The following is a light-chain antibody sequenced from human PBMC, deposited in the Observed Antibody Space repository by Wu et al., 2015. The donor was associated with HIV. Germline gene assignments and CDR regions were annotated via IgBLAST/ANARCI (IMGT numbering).Light chain of an antibody. Sequence: DIVLTQSPGTLSLSPGERATLSCRASQSVSSSYLAWYQQKPAQAPRLLIYGASSRATDIPDRFSGSGSGTDFILTISRLEPEDFAVYYCQQYGNSPRGTFGQGTKVEIK. CDR3: QQYGNSPRGT. CDR1: QSVSSSY. CDR2: GAS. J-gene: IGKJ1*01. V-gene: IGKV3-20*01.